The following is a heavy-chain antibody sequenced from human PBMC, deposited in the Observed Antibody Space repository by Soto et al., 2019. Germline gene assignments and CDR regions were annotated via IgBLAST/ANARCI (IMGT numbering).Heavy chain of an antibody. CDR2: INHSGST. CDR1: GGSFSGYY. CDR3: ARGGPPYDYIWGSYRYTCFDY. D-gene: IGHD3-16*02. V-gene: IGHV4-34*01. Sequence: SETLSLTCAVYGGSFSGYYWSWIRQPPGKGLEWIGEINHSGSTNYNPSLKSRVTISVDTSKNQFSLKLSSVTAADTAVYYCARGGPPYDYIWGSYRYTCFDYWGQGTLVTVSS. J-gene: IGHJ4*02.